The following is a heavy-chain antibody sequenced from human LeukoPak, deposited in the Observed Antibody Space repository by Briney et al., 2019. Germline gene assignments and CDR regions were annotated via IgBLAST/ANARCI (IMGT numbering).Heavy chain of an antibody. CDR1: GFTFSSYW. CDR2: INQDGSEK. V-gene: IGHV3-7*01. CDR3: ARADIIVVPAALDY. Sequence: GGSLRLSCAASGFTFSSYWMSWVRQAPGKGLEWVANINQDGSEKYCVDSVKGRFTISRDNAKNSLYLQMNSLRAEDTAVYYCARADIIVVPAALDYWGQGTLVTVSS. J-gene: IGHJ4*02. D-gene: IGHD2-2*01.